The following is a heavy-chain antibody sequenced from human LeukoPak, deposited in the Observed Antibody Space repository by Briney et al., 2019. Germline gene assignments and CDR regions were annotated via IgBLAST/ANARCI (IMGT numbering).Heavy chain of an antibody. CDR3: ARSRAVEAAFDI. V-gene: IGHV3-30-3*01. D-gene: IGHD6-19*01. J-gene: IGHJ3*02. CDR1: GFTFSSYA. Sequence: GRSLRLSCAASGFTFSSYAMHWVRQAPGKGLEWVAVISYDGSNKYYADSVEGRFTISRDNSKNTLYLQMNSLRAEDTAVYYCARSRAVEAAFDIWGQGTMVTVSS. CDR2: ISYDGSNK.